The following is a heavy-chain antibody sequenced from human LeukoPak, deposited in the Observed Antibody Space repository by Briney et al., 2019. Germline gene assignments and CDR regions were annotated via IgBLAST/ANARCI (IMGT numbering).Heavy chain of an antibody. CDR1: GFTFDDYG. CDR3: ARGIAAAGHYYYMDV. Sequence: PGGSLRLSCAASGFTFDDYGLIWVRQVPGKGLEWVSYITWNGGSTAYADSVKGRFTISRDNAKNSLYLQMNSLRAEDTAVYYCARGIAAAGHYYYMDVWGKGTTVTVSS. J-gene: IGHJ6*03. CDR2: ITWNGGST. D-gene: IGHD6-13*01. V-gene: IGHV3-20*04.